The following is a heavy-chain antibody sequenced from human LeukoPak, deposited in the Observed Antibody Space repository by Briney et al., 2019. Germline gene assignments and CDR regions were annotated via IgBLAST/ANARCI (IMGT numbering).Heavy chain of an antibody. CDR3: ARGGVLWFGELVWFDP. J-gene: IGHJ5*02. CDR1: GGSISSGGCS. CDR2: IYYSGST. Sequence: SQTLSLTCTVSGGSISSGGCSWSWIRQHPGTGLEWIGYIYYSGSTYYNPSLKSRVTISVDTSKNQFSLKLSSVTAADTAVYYCARGGVLWFGELVWFDPWGQGTLVTVSS. V-gene: IGHV4-31*03. D-gene: IGHD3-10*01.